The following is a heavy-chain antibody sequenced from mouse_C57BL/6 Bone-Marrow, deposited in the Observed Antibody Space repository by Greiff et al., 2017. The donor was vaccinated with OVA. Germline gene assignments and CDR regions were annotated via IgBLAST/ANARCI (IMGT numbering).Heavy chain of an antibody. J-gene: IGHJ3*01. CDR3: ARKGFAY. V-gene: IGHV5-12*01. CDR1: GFTFSDYY. CDR2: ISNGGGST. Sequence: EVKLVESGGGLVQPGGSLKLSCAASGFTFSDYYMYWVRQTPEKRLEWVAYISNGGGSTYYPDTVKGRFTISRDNAKNTLHLQMSRLKSEDTAMYYCARKGFAYWGQGTLVTVSA.